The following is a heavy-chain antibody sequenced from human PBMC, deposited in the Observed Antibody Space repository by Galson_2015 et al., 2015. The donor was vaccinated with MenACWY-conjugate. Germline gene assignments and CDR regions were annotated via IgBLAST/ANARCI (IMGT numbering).Heavy chain of an antibody. CDR1: GFTFGTYG. J-gene: IGHJ6*03. V-gene: IGHV3-33*08. CDR2: IWDDGSYK. D-gene: IGHD3-3*01. CDR3: ARVFDTWYMDV. Sequence: SLRLSCAAFGFTFGTYGIHWVRQAPAKGLEWVALIWDDGSYKYYADSVKGRFTISGDNSKNTLYLQMNSLRAEDTAVYYCARVFDTWYMDVWGKGTTVTVSS.